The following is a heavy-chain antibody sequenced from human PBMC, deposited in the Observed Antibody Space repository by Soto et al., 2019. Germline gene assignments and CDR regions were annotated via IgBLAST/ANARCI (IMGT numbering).Heavy chain of an antibody. Sequence: EVQLLESGGGLVQPGGSLRLSCAASGFTFSSYAMSWVRQAPGKGLEWISSISGSGTSTYYADSVKGRFTISRDNSKNTIYLQMTSVRDEDTALDFCAKETTPDYGDRVAYWGQGTVVPVSS. CDR3: AKETTPDYGDRVAY. J-gene: IGHJ4*02. V-gene: IGHV3-23*01. CDR2: ISGSGTST. CDR1: GFTFSSYA. D-gene: IGHD4-17*01.